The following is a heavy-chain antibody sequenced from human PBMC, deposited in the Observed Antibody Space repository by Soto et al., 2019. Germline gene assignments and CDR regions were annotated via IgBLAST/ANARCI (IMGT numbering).Heavy chain of an antibody. CDR1: GGSISSYY. J-gene: IGHJ6*02. D-gene: IGHD6-19*01. CDR3: ARGRGISGWYSYYYGMDV. CDR2: IYYSGST. Sequence: PSETLSLTCTVSGGSISSYYWSWIRQPPGKGLEWIGYIYYSGSTNYNPSLKSRVTISVDTSKNQFSLKLSSVTAADTAVYYCARGRGISGWYSYYYGMDVWGQGTTVTVSS. V-gene: IGHV4-59*01.